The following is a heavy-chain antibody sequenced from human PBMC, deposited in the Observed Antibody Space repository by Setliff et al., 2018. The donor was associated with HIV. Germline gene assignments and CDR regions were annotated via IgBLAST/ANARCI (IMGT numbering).Heavy chain of an antibody. V-gene: IGHV4-38-2*02. D-gene: IGHD3-16*01. Sequence: KPSETLSLTCTVSGYSISSGYYWGWIRQPPGKGLEWIGSIYHSGSTYYNPSLKSRVTISVDTSKNQFSLKLSSVTAADTAVYYCARDGGSHLGVDYWGQGTLVTVSS. CDR1: GYSISSGYY. J-gene: IGHJ4*02. CDR2: IYHSGST. CDR3: ARDGGSHLGVDY.